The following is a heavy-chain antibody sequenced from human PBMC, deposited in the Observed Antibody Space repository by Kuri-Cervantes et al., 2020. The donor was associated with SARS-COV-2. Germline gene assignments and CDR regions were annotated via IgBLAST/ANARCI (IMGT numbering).Heavy chain of an antibody. CDR1: GFIFSDYY. J-gene: IGHJ4*02. CDR3: ARANYDFWSGYYPADY. V-gene: IGHV3-7*01. Sequence: GESLKISCTASGFIFSDYYMSWVRQAPGKGLEWVANIKQDGSEKYYVDSVKGRFTISRDNAKNSLYLQMNSLRAEDTAVYYCARANYDFWSGYYPADYWGQGTLVTVSS. D-gene: IGHD3-3*01. CDR2: IKQDGSEK.